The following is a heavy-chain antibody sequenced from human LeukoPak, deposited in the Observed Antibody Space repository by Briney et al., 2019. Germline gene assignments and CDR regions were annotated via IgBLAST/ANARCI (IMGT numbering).Heavy chain of an antibody. CDR2: ISAYNGNT. CDR3: ARGAPGSSCSGGSCPYFDF. J-gene: IGHJ4*02. Sequence: GASVKVSCKASGCTFTSYGISWVRQAPGQGLEWMGWISAYNGNTNYAQKLQGRVTMTTDTSTSTAYMEVRSLKSEDTAVYYCARGAPGSSCSGGSCPYFDFWGQGTLVSVSS. CDR1: GCTFTSYG. D-gene: IGHD2-15*01. V-gene: IGHV1-18*01.